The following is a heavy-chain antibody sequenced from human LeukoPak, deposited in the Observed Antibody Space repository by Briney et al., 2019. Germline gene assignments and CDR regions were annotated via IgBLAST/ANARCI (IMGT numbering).Heavy chain of an antibody. Sequence: PSETLSPTCTVSGGSIISYYWNWIRQPAGKGLEWIGRIYTSGSINYNPSLKSRVTMSVDTSKNQFSLNLSSVTAADTAVYYCARGSSDWYFPYWGQGTLVTVSS. D-gene: IGHD6-19*01. J-gene: IGHJ4*02. CDR1: GGSIISYY. CDR2: IYTSGSI. CDR3: ARGSSDWYFPY. V-gene: IGHV4-4*07.